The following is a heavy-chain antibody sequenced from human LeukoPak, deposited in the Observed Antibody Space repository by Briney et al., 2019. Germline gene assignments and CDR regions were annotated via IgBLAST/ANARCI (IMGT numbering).Heavy chain of an antibody. CDR2: INPNSGGT. J-gene: IGHJ6*02. CDR1: GYTFTGYY. Sequence: GASVKVSCKASGYTFTGYYMHWVRQAPGQGLEGMGWINPNSGGTNYAQKFQGRVTMTRDTSISTAYMELSRLRSDDTAVYYCARVVAEYYYYYGMDVWGQGTTVTVSS. D-gene: IGHD6-19*01. V-gene: IGHV1-2*02. CDR3: ARVVAEYYYYYGMDV.